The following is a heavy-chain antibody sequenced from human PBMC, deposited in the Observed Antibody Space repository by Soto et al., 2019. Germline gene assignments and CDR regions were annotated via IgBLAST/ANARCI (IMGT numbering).Heavy chain of an antibody. D-gene: IGHD3-22*01. V-gene: IGHV1-3*01. J-gene: IGHJ4*02. CDR2: INAGNGNT. Sequence: ASVKVSCKASGYTFTSYAMHWVRQAPGQRLEWMGWINAGNGNTKYSQKFQGRVTITRDTSASTAYMELSSLRSEDTAVYYCARDPNPYYYDSSGYLDCWGQGTLVTVSS. CDR3: ARDPNPYYYDSSGYLDC. CDR1: GYTFTSYA.